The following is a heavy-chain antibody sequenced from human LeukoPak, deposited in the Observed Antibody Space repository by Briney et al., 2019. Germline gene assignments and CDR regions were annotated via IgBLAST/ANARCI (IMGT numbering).Heavy chain of an antibody. CDR1: GGSFSGYY. D-gene: IGHD3-22*01. V-gene: IGHV4-34*01. J-gene: IGHJ3*02. CDR2: INHSGST. CDR3: ARDTAFYVSSGYPFDI. Sequence: SETLSLTCAVYGGSFSGYYWSWIRQPPGKGLEWIGEINHSGSTNYNPSLKSRVTISVDTSKNQFSLKLSSVTAADTAVYYCARDTAFYVSSGYPFDIWGHGTMVTVSS.